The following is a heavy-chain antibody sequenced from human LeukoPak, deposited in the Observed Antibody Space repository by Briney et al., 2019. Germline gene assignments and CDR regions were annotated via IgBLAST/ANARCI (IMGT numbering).Heavy chain of an antibody. CDR2: INHSGST. CDR1: GGYISNYY. D-gene: IGHD3-3*01. V-gene: IGHV4-34*01. Sequence: PSETLSLTCIVSGGYISNYYWSWIRQPPGKGLEWIGEINHSGSTNYNPSLKSRVTISVDTSKNQFSLKLSSVTAADTAVYYCARLPITIFGVVRGYFDYWGQGTLVTVSS. J-gene: IGHJ4*02. CDR3: ARLPITIFGVVRGYFDY.